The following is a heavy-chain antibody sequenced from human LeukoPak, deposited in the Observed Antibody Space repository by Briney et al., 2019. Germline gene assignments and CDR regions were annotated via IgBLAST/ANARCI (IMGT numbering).Heavy chain of an antibody. D-gene: IGHD6-13*01. J-gene: IGHJ6*03. V-gene: IGHV1-2*06. CDR3: ARYIAAAGKGYYYYYMDV. Sequence: GASVKVSCKASGYTFTGYYMHWVRQAPGQGLEWMGRINPNSGGTNYVQKFQGRVTMTRDTSISTAYMELSRLRSDDTAVYYCARYIAAAGKGYYYYYMDVWGKGTTVTVSS. CDR1: GYTFTGYY. CDR2: INPNSGGT.